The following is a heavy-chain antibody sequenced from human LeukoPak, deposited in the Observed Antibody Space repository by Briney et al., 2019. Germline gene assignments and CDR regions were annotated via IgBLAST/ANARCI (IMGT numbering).Heavy chain of an antibody. CDR1: GFTFSTYS. J-gene: IGHJ4*02. D-gene: IGHD3-22*01. Sequence: PGGSLRLSCAASGFTFSTYSMNWVRQAPGKGLEWVSSISGSSIYIYYADSVKGRFTISRDNAKNSLYLQMNSLRAEDTAVYYCVRDPPYYDSSGYYYDYWGQGTLVTVSS. V-gene: IGHV3-21*01. CDR3: VRDPPYYDSSGYYYDY. CDR2: ISGSSIYI.